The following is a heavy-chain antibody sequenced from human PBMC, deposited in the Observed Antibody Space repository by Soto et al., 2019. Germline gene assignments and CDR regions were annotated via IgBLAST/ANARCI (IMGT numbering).Heavy chain of an antibody. D-gene: IGHD6-13*01. V-gene: IGHV3-7*03. CDR3: GAAPGKYFLDY. Sequence: EVQLVESGGGLVQPGGSLRLSCAASGFTFRSSWMNWVRQAPGKGLEWVANIKQDGSETYYVDSVKDRVTISRDNAKNSLYLQMNSLRAEDTSVYYCGAAPGKYFLDYCGQGTLVTVSS. CDR2: IKQDGSET. CDR1: GFTFRSSW. J-gene: IGHJ4*02.